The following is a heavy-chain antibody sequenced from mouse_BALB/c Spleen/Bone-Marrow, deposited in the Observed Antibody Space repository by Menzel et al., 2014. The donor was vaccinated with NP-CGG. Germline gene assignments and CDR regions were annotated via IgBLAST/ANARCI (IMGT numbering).Heavy chain of an antibody. D-gene: IGHD3-1*01. Sequence: EVRLQQSGTVLARPGAAVKMSCKASGYTFSNYWMHWVKQRPGQGLEWIGTIYPGNSDTTYNQKFKGKATLTAVTSTSTAYMELSSLTNEDSAVYYCTTLARNKFDYWGQGTPLTVSS. CDR2: IYPGNSDT. CDR3: TTLARNKFDY. CDR1: GYTFSNYW. V-gene: IGHV1-5*01. J-gene: IGHJ2*01.